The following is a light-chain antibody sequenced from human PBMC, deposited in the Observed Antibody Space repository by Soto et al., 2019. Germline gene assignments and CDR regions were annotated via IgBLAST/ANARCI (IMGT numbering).Light chain of an antibody. Sequence: DIQMTQSPSSLSASVGDRVTITCRASQSISSYLNWYQQKPGKAPKLLIHAASSLHSGVPSTFSGSGSGTDFALTISSLQPEDFATYYCHQTAANPWTFAQGTKVDIK. CDR1: QSISSY. CDR2: AAS. J-gene: IGKJ1*01. CDR3: HQTAANPWT. V-gene: IGKV1-39*01.